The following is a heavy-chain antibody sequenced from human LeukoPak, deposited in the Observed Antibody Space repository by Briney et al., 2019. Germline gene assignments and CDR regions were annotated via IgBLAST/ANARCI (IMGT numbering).Heavy chain of an antibody. CDR3: ARGHEFCRSTSCYAIDY. V-gene: IGHV1-18*01. Sequence: ASAKVSCKASGYTFTSYGISWVRQAPGQGLEWMGWISAYNGNTNCAQKLQGRVTMTTDTSTSTAYMELRSLGSEDTAVYYCARGHEFCRSTSCYAIDYWGQGTLVTVSS. CDR2: ISAYNGNT. D-gene: IGHD2-2*01. J-gene: IGHJ4*02. CDR1: GYTFTSYG.